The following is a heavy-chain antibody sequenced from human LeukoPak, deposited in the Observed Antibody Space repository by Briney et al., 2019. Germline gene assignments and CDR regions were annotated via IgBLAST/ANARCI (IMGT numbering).Heavy chain of an antibody. V-gene: IGHV1-2*02. CDR2: ISPKSGGT. CDR1: GYMFTDYY. Sequence: ASVKVSCKASGYMFTDYYMHWVRQAPGQGLEWMGWISPKSGGTNYAQKFQGRVTMTRDTSINTGYMDLSGLRSDDTAVYFCARDLGEIAMAGMFSTQSHFDRWGQGTLVTVSS. D-gene: IGHD6-19*01. CDR3: ARDLGEIAMAGMFSTQSHFDR. J-gene: IGHJ4*02.